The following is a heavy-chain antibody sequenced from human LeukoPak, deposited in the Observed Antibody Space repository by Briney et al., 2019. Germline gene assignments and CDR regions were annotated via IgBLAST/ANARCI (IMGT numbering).Heavy chain of an antibody. CDR1: GYTFTSYG. Sequence: ASVKVSCKASGYTFTSYGISWVRQATGHGLEWMGWMNPDSGDTAYAQKFQGRITMTRSTSITTAYMELSSLRSEDTAVYYCGRGLGSYDSSELTWPMISLWGQGTQVTVSS. V-gene: IGHV1-8*02. J-gene: IGHJ4*02. CDR2: MNPDSGDT. D-gene: IGHD3-22*01. CDR3: GRGLGSYDSSELTWPMISL.